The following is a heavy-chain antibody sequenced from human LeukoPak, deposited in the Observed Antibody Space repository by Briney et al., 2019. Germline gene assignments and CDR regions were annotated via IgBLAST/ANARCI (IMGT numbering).Heavy chain of an antibody. CDR1: GGSISSGRYY. D-gene: IGHD2-2*01. CDR2: IYYSGTT. Sequence: KPSETLSLTCTVSGGSISSGRYYWSWIRQPPGKVLEWIGYIYYSGTTYHNPSLKSRLTISVDTSKNKFSLKLSPVTAAHRAVYYCARRGTYHIDAFDIWGQGTMVTVSS. CDR3: ARRGTYHIDAFDI. J-gene: IGHJ3*02. V-gene: IGHV4-30-4*02.